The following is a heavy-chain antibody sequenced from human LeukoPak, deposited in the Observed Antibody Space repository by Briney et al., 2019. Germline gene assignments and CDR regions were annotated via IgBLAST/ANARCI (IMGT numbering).Heavy chain of an antibody. J-gene: IGHJ4*02. Sequence: TSETLSLTCAVYGGSFSGYYWSWIRQPPGKGLEWIGEIYHSGSTNYNPSLKSRVTISVDKSKNQFSLKLSSVTAADTAVYYCASEKYYDSSGYYYDYWGQGTLVTVSS. CDR3: ASEKYYDSSGYYYDY. D-gene: IGHD3-22*01. CDR2: IYHSGST. CDR1: GGSFSGYY. V-gene: IGHV4-34*01.